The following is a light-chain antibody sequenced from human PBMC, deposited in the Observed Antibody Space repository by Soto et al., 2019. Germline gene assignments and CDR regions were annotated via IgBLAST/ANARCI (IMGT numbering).Light chain of an antibody. Sequence: QSVLTQSPSVSASLGASVKLTCTLSSGYSHYAIAWHQQQAEKSPRFLMKVSTDGSHIKGDGIPDRFSGSSSGAERYLTISSLHSEDEADYYCQTCAWGIDSYVFGTATKLTVL. CDR2: VSTDGSH. CDR1: SGYSHYA. V-gene: IGLV4-69*01. J-gene: IGLJ1*01. CDR3: QTCAWGIDSYV.